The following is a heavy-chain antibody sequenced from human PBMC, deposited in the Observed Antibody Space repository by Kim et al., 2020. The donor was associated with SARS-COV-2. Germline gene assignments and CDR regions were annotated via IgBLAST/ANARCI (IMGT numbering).Heavy chain of an antibody. J-gene: IGHJ2*01. V-gene: IGHV3-30*04. CDR2: ISYDGSNK. CDR3: AREGYSSSGYFDL. Sequence: GGSLRLSCAASGFTFSSYAMHWVRQAPGKGLEWVAVISYDGSNKYYADSVKGRFTISRDNSKNTLYLQMNSLRAEDTAVYYCAREGYSSSGYFDLWGRGTLVTVSS. D-gene: IGHD5-18*01. CDR1: GFTFSSYA.